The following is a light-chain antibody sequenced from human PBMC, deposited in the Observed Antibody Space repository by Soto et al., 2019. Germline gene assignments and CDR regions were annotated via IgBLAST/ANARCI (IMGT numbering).Light chain of an antibody. V-gene: IGKV3-11*01. CDR1: QSVSSK. CDR3: QQRNSWPLT. CDR2: DAS. J-gene: IGKJ4*01. Sequence: EIVMTQSPATVSVSPGERATLSCRASQSVSSKLAWYQQKPGQAPRLLFFDASTRATGIPARFSCSGSGTDFTLTVSSLEPEDFATYYCQQRNSWPLTFGGGTKVDIK.